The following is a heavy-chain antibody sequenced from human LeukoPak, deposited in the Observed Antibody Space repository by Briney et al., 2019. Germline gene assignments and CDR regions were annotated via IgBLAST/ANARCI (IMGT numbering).Heavy chain of an antibody. CDR1: GFTFSSYW. CDR3: ARDQGGIVVVPAAIDY. J-gene: IGHJ4*02. D-gene: IGHD2-2*01. V-gene: IGHV3-7*03. CDR2: IKQDGSEK. Sequence: GGSLRLSCAASGFTFSSYWMSWVRQAPGKGLEWVANIKQDGSEKYYVDSVKGRFTISRDNAKNSLYLQMNSLRAEDTAVYYCARDQGGIVVVPAAIDYWGQGILVTVSS.